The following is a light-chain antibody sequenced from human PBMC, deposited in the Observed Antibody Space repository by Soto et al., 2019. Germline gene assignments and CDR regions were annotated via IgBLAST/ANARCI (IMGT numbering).Light chain of an antibody. CDR1: QSINQW. CDR3: QQYSTYSRT. J-gene: IGKJ1*01. V-gene: IGKV1-5*03. Sequence: DIQMTQSPSTLSASVGDRVTITCRASQSINQWLAWYQQRPGKAPKLLISKASTLESGVPSRFSGSGSGTEFPLTNSRMQPDDFATYYCQQYSTYSRTFGQGTKVEIK. CDR2: KAS.